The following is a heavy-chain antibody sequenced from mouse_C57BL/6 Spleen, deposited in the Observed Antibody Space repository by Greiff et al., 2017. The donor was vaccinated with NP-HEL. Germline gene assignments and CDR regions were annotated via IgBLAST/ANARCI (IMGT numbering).Heavy chain of an antibody. V-gene: IGHV3-8*01. CDR3: ARLETAQATHYFDY. J-gene: IGHJ2*01. Sequence: VQLQQSGPGLAKPSQTLSLTCSATGYSITSDYWNWIRKFPGNKLEYMGYISYSGSTYYNPSLKSRISITRDTSKNQYYLQLNSVTTEDTATYDCARLETAQATHYFDYWGQGTTLTVSS. CDR1: GYSITSDY. CDR2: ISYSGST. D-gene: IGHD3-2*02.